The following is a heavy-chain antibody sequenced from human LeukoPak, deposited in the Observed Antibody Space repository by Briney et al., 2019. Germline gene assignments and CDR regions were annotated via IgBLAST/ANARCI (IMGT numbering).Heavy chain of an antibody. J-gene: IGHJ5*02. CDR3: ARDVTSFAPGDGNWFDP. D-gene: IGHD3-10*01. CDR1: GGSISSYY. CDR2: IYYSGST. Sequence: PSETLSLTCTVSGGSISSYYWSWIRQPPGKGLEWIGYIYYSGSTNYNPSLKSRVTISVDTSKNQFSLKLSSVTAADTAVYYCARDVTSFAPGDGNWFDPWGQGTLVTVSS. V-gene: IGHV4-59*01.